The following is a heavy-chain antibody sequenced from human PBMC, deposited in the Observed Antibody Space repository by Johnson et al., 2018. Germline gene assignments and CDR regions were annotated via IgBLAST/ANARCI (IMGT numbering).Heavy chain of an antibody. D-gene: IGHD1-1*01. J-gene: IGHJ6*02. CDR2: ISYDGSNK. CDR3: ARDGLEPQGMDG. V-gene: IGHV3-30*03. CDR1: GFTFSSYG. Sequence: QVQLVQSGGGVVQPGRSLRLSCAASGFTFSSYGMHWVRQAPGKGLEWVAVISYDGSNKYYADSVKGRFTISRDNSKNTLYLQMNSLRAEDTAVDYCARDGLEPQGMDGWGQGTTVTGSS.